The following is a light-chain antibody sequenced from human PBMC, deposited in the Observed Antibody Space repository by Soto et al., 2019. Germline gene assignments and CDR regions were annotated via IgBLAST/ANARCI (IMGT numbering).Light chain of an antibody. J-gene: IGKJ4*01. Sequence: EIVMTQSPATLSVSAGERATLSCRASQSVSSYLAWYQQKPGQAPRLLIYGASTRATGIPARFSGSGSGTEFTLTITGLEPEDFATYYCQQGYSFTPLTFGGGTKVDIK. CDR1: QSVSSY. CDR2: GAS. CDR3: QQGYSFTPLT. V-gene: IGKV3-15*01.